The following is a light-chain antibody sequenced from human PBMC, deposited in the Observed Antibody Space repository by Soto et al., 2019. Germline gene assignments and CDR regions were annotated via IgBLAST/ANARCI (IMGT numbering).Light chain of an antibody. CDR1: QSVRSSY. J-gene: IGKJ4*01. CDR3: QQYKNWPLT. Sequence: IVLTQSPGTLSLSPGERATLSCRASQSVRSSYLAWYQQRSGQAPRLLISDASNRAPGIPARVSASGSGTDFTLTISGLEPEDIGVYYCQQYKNWPLTFGGGTKVDIK. V-gene: IGKV3D-20*02. CDR2: DAS.